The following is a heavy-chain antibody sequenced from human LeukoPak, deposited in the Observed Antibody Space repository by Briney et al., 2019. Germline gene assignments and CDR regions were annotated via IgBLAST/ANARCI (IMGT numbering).Heavy chain of an antibody. CDR1: GFTFSSYA. Sequence: PGGSLGLSCAASGFTFSSYAMSWVRQAPGKGLEWVSAISGSGGSTYYADSVKGRFTISRDNSKNTLYLQMNGLRAEDTAVYYCAKRWTYYYGSGEGWGQGTLVTVSS. D-gene: IGHD3-10*01. V-gene: IGHV3-23*01. CDR3: AKRWTYYYGSGEG. CDR2: ISGSGGST. J-gene: IGHJ4*02.